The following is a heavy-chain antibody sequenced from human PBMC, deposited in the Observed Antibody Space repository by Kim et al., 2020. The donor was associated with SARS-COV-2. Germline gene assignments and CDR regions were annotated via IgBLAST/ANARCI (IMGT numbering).Heavy chain of an antibody. V-gene: IGHV4-59*01. Sequence: SETLSLTCTVSGGSISSYYWSWIRQPPGKGLEWIGYIYYSGSTNYNPSLKSRVTISVDTSKNQFSLKLSSVTAADTAVYYCARGGVGITMVRGVIPIFDYWGQGTLVTVSS. CDR3: ARGGVGITMVRGVIPIFDY. J-gene: IGHJ4*02. CDR2: IYYSGST. D-gene: IGHD3-10*01. CDR1: GGSISSYY.